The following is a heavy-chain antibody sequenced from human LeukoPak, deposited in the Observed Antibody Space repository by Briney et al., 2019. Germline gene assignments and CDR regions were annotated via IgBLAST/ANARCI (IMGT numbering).Heavy chain of an antibody. D-gene: IGHD2-2*01. J-gene: IGHJ5*02. CDR2: ISAYNGNT. V-gene: IGHV1-18*01. Sequence: EASVKVSCKASGYTFTSYGISWMRQAPGQGLEWMGWISAYNGNTNYAQKLQGRVTMTTDTSTSTAYMELRSLRSDDTAVYYCARVPLYCSSTSCYWGAAGFDPWGQGTLVTVSS. CDR3: ARVPLYCSSTSCYWGAAGFDP. CDR1: GYTFTSYG.